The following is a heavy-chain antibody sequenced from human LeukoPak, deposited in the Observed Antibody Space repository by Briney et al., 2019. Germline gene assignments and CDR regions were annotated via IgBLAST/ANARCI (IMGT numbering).Heavy chain of an antibody. Sequence: PGGSLRLSCAASGFTFSSYEMNWVRQAPGKGLEWVSYISSSGSTIYYADSVKGRFTISRDNAKNSPYLQMNSLRAEDTAVYYCARVVAMTIDYWGQGTLVTVSS. J-gene: IGHJ4*02. CDR1: GFTFSSYE. D-gene: IGHD5-12*01. CDR3: ARVVAMTIDY. CDR2: ISSSGSTI. V-gene: IGHV3-48*03.